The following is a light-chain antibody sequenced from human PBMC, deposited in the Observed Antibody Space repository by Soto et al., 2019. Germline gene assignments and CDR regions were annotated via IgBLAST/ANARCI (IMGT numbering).Light chain of an antibody. V-gene: IGKV1-5*03. CDR3: QQYNDNWT. CDR2: KAS. CDR1: QSVSRW. Sequence: DIQMTQSPSTLSASVGDRVTITCRASQSVSRWLAWYQQKPGKAPKLLIYKASTLESGVPSRFSGSGSGTEFTRASSSLQADDSATYFCQQYNDNWTFGQGTKVEIK. J-gene: IGKJ1*01.